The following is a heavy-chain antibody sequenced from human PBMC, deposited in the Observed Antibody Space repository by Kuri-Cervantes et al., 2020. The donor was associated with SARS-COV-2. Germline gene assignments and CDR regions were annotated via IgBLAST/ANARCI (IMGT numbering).Heavy chain of an antibody. V-gene: IGHV3-30*03. CDR2: ISHDGRDT. CDR3: AREEGGGLGEAFDY. D-gene: IGHD3-16*01. J-gene: IGHJ4*02. CDR1: EFNFRYYG. Sequence: GESLKISCVASEFNFRYYGMYWVRQAPGKGLEWLAVISHDGRDTYHGDSVKGRFTISRDNSKNTLYLQMNSLTPEDTAVYYCAREEGGGLGEAFDYWGQGALVTVSS.